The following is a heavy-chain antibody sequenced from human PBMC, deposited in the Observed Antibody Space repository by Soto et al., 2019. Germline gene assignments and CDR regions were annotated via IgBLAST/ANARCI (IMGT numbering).Heavy chain of an antibody. Sequence: ASVKVSCKASGYTFTGYYMHWVRQAPGQGLEWMGWINPNRGGKNYAQKFQGWVTMTRDTSISTAYMELSRLRSDDTAVYYCARGVDIVATIPYYYYYYMDVWGKGTTVTVSS. CDR1: GYTFTGYY. V-gene: IGHV1-2*04. CDR2: INPNRGGK. J-gene: IGHJ6*03. D-gene: IGHD5-12*01. CDR3: ARGVDIVATIPYYYYYYMDV.